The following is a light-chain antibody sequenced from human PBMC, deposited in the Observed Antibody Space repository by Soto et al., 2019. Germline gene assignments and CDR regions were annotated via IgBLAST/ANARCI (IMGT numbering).Light chain of an antibody. V-gene: IGKV3-11*01. J-gene: IGKJ4*01. CDR2: DAS. Sequence: EIVLTQSPATLSLSPGERATLSCRASQSVSTYLGWYQQKPGQAPRLLIYDASNRATGIPARFSGSGSGTDFTLTISSLEPEDFAVYYWQQRSNWPLLTFGGGTRVEIK. CDR3: QQRSNWPLLT. CDR1: QSVSTY.